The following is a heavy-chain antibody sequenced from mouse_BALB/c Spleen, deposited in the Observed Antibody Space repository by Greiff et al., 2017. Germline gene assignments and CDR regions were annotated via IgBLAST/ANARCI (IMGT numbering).Heavy chain of an antibody. D-gene: IGHD1-1*01. CDR3: ARWKDIYYYGSSYWYFDV. CDR2: INPYNDGT. V-gene: IGHV1-14*01. CDR1: GYTFTSYV. J-gene: IGHJ1*01. Sequence: VQLKQSGPELVKPGASVKMSCKASGYTFTSYVMHWVKQKPGQGLEWIGYINPYNDGTKYNEKFKGKATLTSDKSSSTAYMELSSLTSEDSAVYYCARWKDIYYYGSSYWYFDVWGAGTTVTVSS.